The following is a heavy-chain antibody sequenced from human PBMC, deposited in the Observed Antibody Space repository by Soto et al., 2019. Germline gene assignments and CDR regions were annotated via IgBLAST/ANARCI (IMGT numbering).Heavy chain of an antibody. Sequence: PGESLKISCKGSGYSFTSYWISWVRQMPGKGLEWMGRIDPSDSYTNYSPSFQGHVTISADKSISTAYLQWSSLKASDTAMYYCARSLSVGWAYYDILTGYYIRDAFDIWGQGTMVTVS. D-gene: IGHD3-9*01. J-gene: IGHJ3*02. CDR2: IDPSDSYT. CDR1: GYSFTSYW. CDR3: ARSLSVGWAYYDILTGYYIRDAFDI. V-gene: IGHV5-10-1*01.